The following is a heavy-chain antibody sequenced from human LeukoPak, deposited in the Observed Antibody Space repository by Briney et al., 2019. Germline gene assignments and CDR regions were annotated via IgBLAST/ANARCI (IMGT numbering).Heavy chain of an antibody. V-gene: IGHV4-39*01. Sequence: SETLSLTCTVSGGSISNTNYYWGWIRQPPGKGLEWIGTTYYSGITYYNPSLKSRVTISIDTSKNQFSLRLSSVTAADTAVYYCAPGDFSGFWFDPWGRGTLVTVSS. D-gene: IGHD3-10*01. CDR3: APGDFSGFWFDP. J-gene: IGHJ5*02. CDR2: TYYSGIT. CDR1: GGSISNTNYY.